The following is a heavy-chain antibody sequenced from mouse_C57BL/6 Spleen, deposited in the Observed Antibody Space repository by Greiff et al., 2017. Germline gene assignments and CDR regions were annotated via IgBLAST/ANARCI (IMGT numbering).Heavy chain of an antibody. Sequence: EVKLVESGEGLVKPGGSLKLSCAASGFTFSSYAMSWVRQTPEKRLEWVAYISSGGDYIYYADTVKGRVTISRDNARNTLYLQMSSLKSEDTAMYYCTRGDYDYYFDYWGQGTTLTVSS. CDR2: ISSGGDYI. J-gene: IGHJ2*01. V-gene: IGHV5-9-1*02. D-gene: IGHD2-4*01. CDR1: GFTFSSYA. CDR3: TRGDYDYYFDY.